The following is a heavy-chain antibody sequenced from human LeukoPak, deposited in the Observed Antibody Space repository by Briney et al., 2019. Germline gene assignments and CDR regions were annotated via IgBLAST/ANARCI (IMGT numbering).Heavy chain of an antibody. CDR1: GSTFDDYA. V-gene: IGHV3-9*03. Sequence: GRSLRLSCAASGSTFDDYAMHWVRQAPGKGLEWVSGISWNSGSIGYADSVKGRFTISRDNAKNSLYLQMNSLRAEDMALYYCAKDWDGDYETGSIDYWGQGTLVTVSS. J-gene: IGHJ4*02. CDR2: ISWNSGSI. D-gene: IGHD4-17*01. CDR3: AKDWDGDYETGSIDY.